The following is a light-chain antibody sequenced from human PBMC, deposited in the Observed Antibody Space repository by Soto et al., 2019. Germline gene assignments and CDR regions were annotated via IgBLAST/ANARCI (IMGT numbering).Light chain of an antibody. Sequence: EIVLTQSPATLSLSPGERATLSCRASQSVSSYLAWYQQKPGQAPRLLIYDASNRATGIPARFSGSGYGTDFTLNISSLEHEDFALYYCQQRSNWPLTFGGGTKVEIK. J-gene: IGKJ4*01. V-gene: IGKV3-11*01. CDR2: DAS. CDR3: QQRSNWPLT. CDR1: QSVSSY.